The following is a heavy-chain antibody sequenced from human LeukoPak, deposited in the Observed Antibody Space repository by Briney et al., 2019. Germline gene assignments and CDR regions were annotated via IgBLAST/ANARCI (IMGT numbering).Heavy chain of an antibody. CDR3: ARDLGYGSGRPFDP. V-gene: IGHV3-66*01. J-gene: IGHJ5*02. Sequence: GGSLRLSCAASGFTVSSNYMSWVRQAPGKGLEWVSVIYSGGSTYYADSVKGRFTISRDNSKNTLYLQMNSLRAEDTAVYYCARDLGYGSGRPFDPWGQGTLVTVSS. CDR2: IYSGGST. D-gene: IGHD3-10*01. CDR1: GFTVSSNY.